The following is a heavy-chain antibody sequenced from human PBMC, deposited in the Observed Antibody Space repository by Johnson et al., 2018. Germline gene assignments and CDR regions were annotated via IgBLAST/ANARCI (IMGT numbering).Heavy chain of an antibody. CDR1: GYTFTSYY. CDR2: INPSGGGT. V-gene: IGHV1-46*01. CDR3: ARAPPGGSYYTEYFQH. Sequence: QVQLVESGAEVKKPGASVKVSCKASGYTFTSYYMHWVRQAPGQGLEWMGIINPSGGGTSKAQKFQGRVTMTRDTSTRTGYMELSSLRSEDTAVYYCARAPPGGSYYTEYFQHWGQGTLVTVSS. D-gene: IGHD1-26*01. J-gene: IGHJ1*01.